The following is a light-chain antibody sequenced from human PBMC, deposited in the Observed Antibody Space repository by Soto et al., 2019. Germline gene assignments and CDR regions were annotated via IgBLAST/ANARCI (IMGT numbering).Light chain of an antibody. J-gene: IGLJ1*01. CDR3: SSYAGSNNFV. CDR2: EVT. V-gene: IGLV2-8*01. Sequence: QSALTQPPSASGFPGQSVTISCTGTSSDVGYYDYVSWYQQHPGKAPKLVIYEVTKRPSGVPDRVSAPKSGNTASLTVSGLRAEDEADYYCSSYAGSNNFVFGTGTKVTVL. CDR1: SSDVGYYDY.